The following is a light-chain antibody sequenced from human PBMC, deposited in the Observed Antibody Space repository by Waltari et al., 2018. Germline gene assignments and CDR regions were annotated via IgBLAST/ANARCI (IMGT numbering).Light chain of an antibody. Sequence: QSVLTQPPSMSGAPGQKVTIPCTGVSSNFGAGYDVHRYQHFPGAAPKLLIFGNTNRASGVPGRFSGSKSGTSASLAIAGLQSEDEAVYYCQSFDSSLSASVFGGGTKLTVL. J-gene: IGLJ3*02. CDR2: GNT. V-gene: IGLV1-40*01. CDR3: QSFDSSLSASV. CDR1: SSNFGAGYD.